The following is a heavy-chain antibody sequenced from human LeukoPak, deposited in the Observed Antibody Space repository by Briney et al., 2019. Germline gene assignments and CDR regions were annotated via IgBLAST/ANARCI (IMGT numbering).Heavy chain of an antibody. CDR3: AKDLYGSGSYQIRLFDY. CDR1: GFTFGSYG. CDR2: IRYGGSKK. D-gene: IGHD3-10*01. J-gene: IGHJ4*02. V-gene: IGHV3-30*02. Sequence: GGSLRLSCAAPGFTFGSYGMHWVRQAPGKGLEWVAFIRYGGSKKFYTDSVKGRFTTSRDNSKETLYLQMNSLRAEDTAVYYCAKDLYGSGSYQIRLFDYWGQGTLVTVSS.